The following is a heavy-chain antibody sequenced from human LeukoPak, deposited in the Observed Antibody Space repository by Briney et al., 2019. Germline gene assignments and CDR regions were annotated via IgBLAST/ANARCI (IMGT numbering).Heavy chain of an antibody. Sequence: RPGGSLRLSRAASGFSFSTYWMNWVRQAPGKGLEWVANIDQDGSEKRYVDSVKGRFSISRENARNSLYLQMNSLRAEDTAVYHCARALYPNAGLFDYWGQGTLVTVSS. V-gene: IGHV3-7*01. D-gene: IGHD2-15*01. CDR3: ARALYPNAGLFDY. CDR2: IDQDGSEK. J-gene: IGHJ4*02. CDR1: GFSFSTYW.